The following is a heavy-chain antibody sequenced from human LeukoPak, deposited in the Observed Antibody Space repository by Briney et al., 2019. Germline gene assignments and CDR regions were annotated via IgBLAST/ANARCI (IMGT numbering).Heavy chain of an antibody. CDR2: IKQDGSEK. CDR3: ARFEVSSGWYHSGFDY. V-gene: IGHV3-7*03. J-gene: IGHJ4*02. Sequence: GGSLRLSCAASGFIFSSYWMSWVRQAPGKGLEWVANIKQDGSEKYYVDSVKGRFTISRDNAKNSLYLQMNSLRAEDTAVYYCARFEVSSGWYHSGFDYWGQGTLVTVSS. D-gene: IGHD6-19*01. CDR1: GFIFSSYW.